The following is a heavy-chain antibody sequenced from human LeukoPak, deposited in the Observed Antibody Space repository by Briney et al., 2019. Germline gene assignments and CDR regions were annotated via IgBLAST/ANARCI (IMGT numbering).Heavy chain of an antibody. V-gene: IGHV1-2*02. CDR3: AREVAGCSGGSCYRDYFDY. CDR2: INPNSGGT. D-gene: IGHD2-15*01. CDR1: GYSFTDKY. Sequence: VASVKVSCKASGYSFTDKYMHWVRQAPGQGLEWMGWINPNSGGTNYAQKFQGRVTMTTDTSMSTAYMELSRLRSDDTAVYYCAREVAGCSGGSCYRDYFDYWGQGTLVTVSS. J-gene: IGHJ4*02.